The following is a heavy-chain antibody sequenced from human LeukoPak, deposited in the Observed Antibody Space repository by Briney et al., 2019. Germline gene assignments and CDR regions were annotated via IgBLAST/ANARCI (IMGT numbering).Heavy chain of an antibody. J-gene: IGHJ4*02. CDR2: IIPIFGTA. CDR3: ASRGGGVIVVDY. D-gene: IGHD3-16*02. Sequence: SVKVSCKASGGTFSSYAISWVRQAPGQGLEWMGGIIPIFGTANYAQKFQGRVTITADKSTSTAYMELSSLRSEDTAVYYCASRGGGVIVVDYWGQGTLVTVSS. CDR1: GGTFSSYA. V-gene: IGHV1-69*06.